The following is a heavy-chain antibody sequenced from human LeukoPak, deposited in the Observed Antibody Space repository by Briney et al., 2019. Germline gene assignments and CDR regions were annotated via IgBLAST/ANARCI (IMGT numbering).Heavy chain of an antibody. CDR2: IGSSSSTI. Sequence: GGSLRLSCAASGFTFSSYSMNWVRQAPGKRLEWVSYIGSSSSTIYYADSVKGRFTISRDNAKNSLYLQMNSLRDEDTAVYYCARVGIVVVVAATLHLDYWGQGTLVTVSS. CDR1: GFTFSSYS. V-gene: IGHV3-48*02. J-gene: IGHJ4*02. D-gene: IGHD2-15*01. CDR3: ARVGIVVVVAATLHLDY.